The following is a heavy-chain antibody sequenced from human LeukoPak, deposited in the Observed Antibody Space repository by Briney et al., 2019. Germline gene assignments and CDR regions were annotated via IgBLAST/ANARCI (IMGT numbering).Heavy chain of an antibody. Sequence: GGSLLLSCAASGFTFSIYSMNWVRQAPGKGLEWVSSISSSSSYIYYTDSVKGRFTISRDNAKSSLSLQMNSLRAEDTAVYYCARDLRNWNGGAYFDYWGQGTLVTVSS. D-gene: IGHD1-1*01. CDR2: ISSSSSYI. V-gene: IGHV3-21*01. CDR1: GFTFSIYS. CDR3: ARDLRNWNGGAYFDY. J-gene: IGHJ4*02.